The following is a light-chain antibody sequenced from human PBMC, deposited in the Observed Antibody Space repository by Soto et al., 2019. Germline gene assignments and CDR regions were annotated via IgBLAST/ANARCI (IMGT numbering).Light chain of an antibody. CDR3: QQYNAWPRT. CDR1: QSVSRR. V-gene: IGKV3-20*01. J-gene: IGKJ1*01. Sequence: EIVLTQSPGTLSLSPGGRATLSCRASQSVSRRLAWYQHRPGQSPRLLISGASMRASGVPVRFSGSGSGTDFTLTISRLEPEDFAIYYCQQYNAWPRTFGQGTKVDIK. CDR2: GAS.